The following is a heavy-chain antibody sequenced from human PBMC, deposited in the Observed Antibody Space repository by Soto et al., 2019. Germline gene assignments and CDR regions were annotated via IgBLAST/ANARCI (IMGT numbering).Heavy chain of an antibody. Sequence: SETLSLTCTVSGGSISSGGYYWSWIRQHPGKGLEWIGYIYYSGSTYYNPSLKSRVTISVDTSKNQFSLKLSSVTAADTAVYYCARDWGYCSGGSCYAEYYFDYWGQGTLVTVSS. D-gene: IGHD2-15*01. CDR3: ARDWGYCSGGSCYAEYYFDY. CDR2: IYYSGST. V-gene: IGHV4-31*03. J-gene: IGHJ4*02. CDR1: GGSISSGGYY.